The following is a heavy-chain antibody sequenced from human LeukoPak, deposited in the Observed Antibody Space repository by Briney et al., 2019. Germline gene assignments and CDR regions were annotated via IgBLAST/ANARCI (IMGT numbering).Heavy chain of an antibody. V-gene: IGHV3-74*01. J-gene: IGHJ4*02. D-gene: IGHD4-23*01. CDR1: GFTFSSYW. CDR2: INSDGRST. CDR3: ARGNYGGQSLDY. Sequence: GGSLRLSCAASGFTFSSYWMHWVRQAPGKGLVWVSRINSDGRSTSYADSVKGRFTISRDNAKNTLYVLMNSLRAEDTAVYYCARGNYGGQSLDYWGQGTLVTVSP.